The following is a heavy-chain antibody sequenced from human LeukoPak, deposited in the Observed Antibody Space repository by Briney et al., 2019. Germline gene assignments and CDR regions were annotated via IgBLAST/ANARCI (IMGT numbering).Heavy chain of an antibody. V-gene: IGHV3-64*01. CDR3: ARGGHPRENWFDP. CDR1: GFTFSCYA. J-gene: IGHJ5*02. CDR2: ISSNGGST. D-gene: IGHD3-10*01. Sequence: GGPLRLFCAASGFTFSCYAMHWVRQAPGKGLEYVSAISSNGGSTYYANSVKGRFTISRDNSKNTLYLQMGSLRAEDMAVYYCARGGHPRENWFDPWGQGTLVTVSS.